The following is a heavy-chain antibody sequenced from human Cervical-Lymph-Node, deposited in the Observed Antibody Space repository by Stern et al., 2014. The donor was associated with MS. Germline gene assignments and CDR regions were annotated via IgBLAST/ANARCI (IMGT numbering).Heavy chain of an antibody. CDR2: ISANNGDR. D-gene: IGHD4-17*01. V-gene: IGHV1-18*01. CDR3: ARDFDDYVGPDY. CDR1: GYTFTNYG. Sequence: VQLEESGPEVKKPGASVKVSCKASGYTFTNYGITWVRQAPGQGLEWMGWISANNGDRKYVQRFQGRVTMTTDTSTSTAYMELRSLRSDDTAVYYCARDFDDYVGPDYWGQGTLVIVSS. J-gene: IGHJ4*02.